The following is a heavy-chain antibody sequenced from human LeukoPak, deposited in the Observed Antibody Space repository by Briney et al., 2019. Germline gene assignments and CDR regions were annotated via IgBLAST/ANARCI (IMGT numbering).Heavy chain of an antibody. D-gene: IGHD3-16*02. CDR3: ARDLLYDYIWGSYRYRVDAFDI. J-gene: IGHJ3*02. Sequence: PSETLSPTCTVSGGSISSYYWSWIRQPAGKGLEWIGRIYTSGSTNYNPSLKSRVTMSVDTSKNQFSLKLSSVTAADTAVYYCARDLLYDYIWGSYRYRVDAFDIWGQGTMVTVSS. CDR2: IYTSGST. V-gene: IGHV4-4*07. CDR1: GGSISSYY.